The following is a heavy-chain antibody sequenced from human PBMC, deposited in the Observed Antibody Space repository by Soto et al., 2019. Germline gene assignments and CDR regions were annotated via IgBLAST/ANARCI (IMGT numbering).Heavy chain of an antibody. CDR2: INPNSGGT. D-gene: IGHD6-19*01. V-gene: IGHV1-2*04. J-gene: IGHJ6*02. CDR3: ARDNSSGWDYYYYGMDV. Sequence: ASVKASCKASGYTFTGYYLHWVRQAPGQGLEWMGWINPNSGGTNYAQKFQGWVTMTRDTSISTAYMELSRLRSDDTAVYYCARDNSSGWDYYYYGMDVWGQGTTVTVSS. CDR1: GYTFTGYY.